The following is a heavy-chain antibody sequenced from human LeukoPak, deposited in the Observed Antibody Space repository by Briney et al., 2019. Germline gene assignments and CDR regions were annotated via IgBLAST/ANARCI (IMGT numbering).Heavy chain of an antibody. CDR1: GYTLTELS. V-gene: IGHV1-24*01. Sequence: ASVKVSCKVSGYTLTELSMHWVRQAPGKGRGWMGGFDPEDGETIYAQKFQGRVTMTEDTSTDTAYMELSSLRSEDTAVYYCATDRIAAAGLFDYWGQGTLVTVSS. CDR3: ATDRIAAAGLFDY. D-gene: IGHD6-13*01. CDR2: FDPEDGET. J-gene: IGHJ4*02.